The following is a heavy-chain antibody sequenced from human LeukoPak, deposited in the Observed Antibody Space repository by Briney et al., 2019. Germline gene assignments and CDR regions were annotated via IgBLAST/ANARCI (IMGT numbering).Heavy chain of an antibody. V-gene: IGHV3-23*01. CDR3: ASRTAARRQRYDAFDI. CDR1: GVTFSSYG. Sequence: GGSLRLSCGDSGVTFSSYGMSGGRQAPGERREWGSAISDSGGCTYYTGSVKGRFTISRDNTKNTLSLQMNSLRAEYTAVYYCASRTAARRQRYDAFDIWGQRTMVTVSS. J-gene: IGHJ3*02. CDR2: ISDSGGCT. D-gene: IGHD6-6*01.